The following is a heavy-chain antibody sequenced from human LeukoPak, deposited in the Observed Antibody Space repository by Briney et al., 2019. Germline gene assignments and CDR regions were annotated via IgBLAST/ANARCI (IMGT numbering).Heavy chain of an antibody. J-gene: IGHJ4*02. V-gene: IGHV4-39*01. CDR3: ANFMVGELRSRNFDY. D-gene: IGHD1-26*01. Sequence: ASETLSLTCTVSGGSISSSSYYWGWIRQPPGKGLEWIGSIYYSGSTYYNPSLKSRVTISVDTSKNQFSLKLSSVTAADTAVYYCANFMVGELRSRNFDYWGQGTLVTVSS. CDR1: GGSISSSSYY. CDR2: IYYSGST.